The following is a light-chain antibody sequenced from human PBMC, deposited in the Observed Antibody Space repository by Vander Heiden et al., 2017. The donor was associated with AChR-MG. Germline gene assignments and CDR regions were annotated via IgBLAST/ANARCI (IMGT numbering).Light chain of an antibody. Sequence: DIQMTQSPSSLSASVGDRVTITCQARQDISNYLNWYQQKPGKAPKLLIYDASNLETGVPSRFSGSGSGTDFTFTISSLQPEDIATYYCQQYDNLAPLTFGGGTKVEIK. CDR1: QDISNY. CDR2: DAS. V-gene: IGKV1-33*01. J-gene: IGKJ4*01. CDR3: QQYDNLAPLT.